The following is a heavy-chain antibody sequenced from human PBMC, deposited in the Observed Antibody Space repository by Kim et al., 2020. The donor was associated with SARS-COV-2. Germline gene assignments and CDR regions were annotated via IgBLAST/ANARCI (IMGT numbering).Heavy chain of an antibody. CDR1: GFTFNNYG. J-gene: IGHJ4*02. CDR3: ARGHLYSYNSVAPDY. V-gene: IGHV3-33*01. D-gene: IGHD5-18*01. CDR2: IWHDGSKR. Sequence: GGSLRLSCAASGFTFNNYGMHWVRQAPGKGLEWVAIIWHDGSKRYYADSVNGRFTISRDNSKNTMYLEMDGLRADDTAVYYCARGHLYSYNSVAPDYWGQGTLVTVSS.